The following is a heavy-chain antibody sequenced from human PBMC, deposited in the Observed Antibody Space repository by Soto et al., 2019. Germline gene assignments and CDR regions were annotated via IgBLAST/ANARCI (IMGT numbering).Heavy chain of an antibody. CDR3: ARHGGRFFDY. J-gene: IGHJ4*02. D-gene: IGHD2-15*01. Sequence: QVQLQESGPGLVKPSETLSLTCAVSGGSVSSRNWWSWVRQPPGKGLEWIGQISQSGTANYNPSLKSRVTISVDKSKNQFSLILRSVTAADTAVYFCARHGGRFFDYWCQGILVSVPS. CDR1: GGSVSSRNW. V-gene: IGHV4-4*02. CDR2: ISQSGTA.